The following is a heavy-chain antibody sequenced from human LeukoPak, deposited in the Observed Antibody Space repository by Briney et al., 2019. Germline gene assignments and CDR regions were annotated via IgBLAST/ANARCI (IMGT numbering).Heavy chain of an antibody. V-gene: IGHV1-8*03. CDR2: MNPNSGNT. D-gene: IGHD1-1*01. CDR3: ARHFGTGDNFDY. J-gene: IGHJ4*02. Sequence: ASVKVSCKASGYTFTRYDINWVRQATGQGLEWMGWMNPNSGNTGYAQKFQDRVTISRNTSISTAYMELSSLRPEDTAVYYCARHFGTGDNFDYWGQGTLLIVSS. CDR1: GYTFTRYD.